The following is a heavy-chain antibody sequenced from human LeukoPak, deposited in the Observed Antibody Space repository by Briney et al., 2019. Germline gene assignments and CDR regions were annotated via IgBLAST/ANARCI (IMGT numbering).Heavy chain of an antibody. CDR2: ITSSSSYI. CDR3: AREFSGSNYGFPFDY. Sequence: GGSLRLSCAASGFTFSSYNMNWVRQAPGKGLEWVSSITSSSSYIYYADSVKGRFTISRDNAKNSLYLQMNSLRAEDTAVYYCAREFSGSNYGFPFDYWGQGTLVTVSS. J-gene: IGHJ4*02. CDR1: GFTFSSYN. D-gene: IGHD1-26*01. V-gene: IGHV3-21*01.